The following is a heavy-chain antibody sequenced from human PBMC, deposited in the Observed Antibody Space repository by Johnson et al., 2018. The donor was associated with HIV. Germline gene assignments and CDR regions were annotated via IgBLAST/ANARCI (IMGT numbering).Heavy chain of an antibody. CDR3: AKDNGARGYDFWNGFLPSAFDI. V-gene: IGHV3-33*06. J-gene: IGHJ3*02. CDR1: GFTFRSYG. Sequence: VQLVESGGGVVQPGRSLRLSCAVSGFTFRSYGVHWVRQAPGKGLEWVAVIWYDGSNKYYADSVKGRFTISRDNSKNTLYLQMNSLKTEDTALYYCAKDNGARGYDFWNGFLPSAFDIWGQGTMVTVSS. CDR2: IWYDGSNK. D-gene: IGHD3-3*01.